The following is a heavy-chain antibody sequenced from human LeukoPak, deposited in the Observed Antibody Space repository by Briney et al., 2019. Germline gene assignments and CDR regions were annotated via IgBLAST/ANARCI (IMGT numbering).Heavy chain of an antibody. Sequence: GGSLRLSCAASGFTFNNYAMTWVRQAPGKGLEWVSVVSGSGDNTNYADSVKGRFTISRDNSKNTLFLQMNSLRTEDTAVYYCARASLNYDSSGYYSDLDYWGQGTLVTVSS. CDR1: GFTFNNYA. CDR3: ARASLNYDSSGYYSDLDY. D-gene: IGHD3-22*01. J-gene: IGHJ4*02. CDR2: VSGSGDNT. V-gene: IGHV3-23*01.